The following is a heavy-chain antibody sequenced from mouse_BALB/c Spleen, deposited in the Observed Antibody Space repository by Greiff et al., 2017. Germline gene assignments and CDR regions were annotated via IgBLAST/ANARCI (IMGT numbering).Heavy chain of an antibody. CDR1: GFSLTSYG. D-gene: IGHD2-4*01. V-gene: IGHV2-9*02. CDR3: ARVYDYDGGYYAMDY. J-gene: IGHJ4*01. Sequence: VKLVESGPGLVAPSQSLSITCTVSGFSLTSYGVHWVRQPPGKGLEWLGVIWAGGSTNYNSALMSRLSISKDNSKSQVFLKMNSLQTDDTAMYYCARVYDYDGGYYAMDYWGQGTSVTVSS. CDR2: IWAGGST.